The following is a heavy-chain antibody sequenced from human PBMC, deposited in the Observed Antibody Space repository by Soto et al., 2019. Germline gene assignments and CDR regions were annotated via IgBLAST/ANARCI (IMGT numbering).Heavy chain of an antibody. CDR1: VFSFDNYG. V-gene: IGHV3-23*01. D-gene: IGHD3-16*01. Sequence: GWSLRLSCVSSVFSFDNYGMSWVRQAPGEGLEWISAIKSDGTSTYYAASVEDRFTISRDNSKNTLCLQLNSLRAEDTAVYYCAQLGLMTFSHKHYFNHWGRGTLVTVSS. CDR3: AQLGLMTFSHKHYFNH. CDR2: IKSDGTST. J-gene: IGHJ4*02.